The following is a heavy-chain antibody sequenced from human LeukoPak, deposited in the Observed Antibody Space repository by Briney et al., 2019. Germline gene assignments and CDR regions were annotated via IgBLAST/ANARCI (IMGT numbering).Heavy chain of an antibody. CDR1: GFTFSEAW. V-gene: IGHV3-15*01. D-gene: IGHD3-10*01. J-gene: IGHJ5*02. CDR2: IKSKNSGGTT. Sequence: GGSLRLSCAASGFTFSEAWMSWVRQAPGKGLEWVGRIKSKNSGGTTDYAAPVKGRFTISRDDSKNTLYLQMNSLKTEDTAVYYCAFYYYGTRRFDPWGQGTLVTVSS. CDR3: AFYYYGTRRFDP.